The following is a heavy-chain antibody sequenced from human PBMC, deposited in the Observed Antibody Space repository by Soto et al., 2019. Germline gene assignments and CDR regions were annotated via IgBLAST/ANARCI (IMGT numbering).Heavy chain of an antibody. D-gene: IGHD3-22*01. CDR3: ASHLFQGFTYYYDSSGYFLNY. V-gene: IGHV5-10-1*01. Sequence: PGESLKISCKGSGYSFTSYWISWVRQMPGKGLEWMGRIDPSDSYTNYSPSFQGHVTISADKSISTAYLQWSSLKASDTAMYCCASHLFQGFTYYYDSSGYFLNYWGQGTLVTVSS. CDR1: GYSFTSYW. J-gene: IGHJ4*02. CDR2: IDPSDSYT.